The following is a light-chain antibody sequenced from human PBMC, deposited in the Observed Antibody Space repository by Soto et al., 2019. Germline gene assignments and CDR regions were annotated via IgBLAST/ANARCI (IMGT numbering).Light chain of an antibody. CDR3: QQYYSYPYT. CDR1: QGISSY. V-gene: IGKV1-8*01. J-gene: IGKJ2*01. CDR2: AAS. Sequence: AIRMTQSPSSFPASTGDRVTITCRASQGISSYLAWYQQKPGEAPKLLIYAASTLQSGVASRFSGSGSGTDFTLTISCLQSEDFATYYCQQYYSYPYTFGQGTKLEIK.